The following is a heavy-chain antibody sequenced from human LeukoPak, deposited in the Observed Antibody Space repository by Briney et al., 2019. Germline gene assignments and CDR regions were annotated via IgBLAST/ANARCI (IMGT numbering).Heavy chain of an antibody. CDR2: IYGGGNI. CDR3: VRDQDFYYGMDV. J-gene: IGHJ6*02. V-gene: IGHV3-53*01. Sequence: GGSLRLSCAASGFTFSSNYMNWVRQAPGKGLEWVSVIYGGGNIYYTDSVKGRFTISRDNAKKMLYLQMNSLRAEDTAVYYCVRDQDFYYGMDVWGPGTTVTVSS. CDR1: GFTFSSNY.